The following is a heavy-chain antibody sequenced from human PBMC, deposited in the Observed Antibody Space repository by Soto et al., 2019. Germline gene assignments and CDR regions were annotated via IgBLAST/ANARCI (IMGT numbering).Heavy chain of an antibody. CDR3: ARDPYSSGWLDS. D-gene: IGHD6-19*01. J-gene: IGHJ5*01. CDR1: GFTFSSYV. Sequence: QVQLVESGGVVVQPGRSLRLSCAASGFTFSSYVMHWVRQAPGKGLEWVAATSYDESNKYYADSVKGRFTISRDNSRNTLYLQMNSLRAEDTAVYYCARDPYSSGWLDSWGQGTLVTVSS. CDR2: TSYDESNK. V-gene: IGHV3-30-3*01.